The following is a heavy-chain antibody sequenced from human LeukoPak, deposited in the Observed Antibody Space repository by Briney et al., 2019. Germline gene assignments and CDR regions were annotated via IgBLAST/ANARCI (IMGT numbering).Heavy chain of an antibody. V-gene: IGHV1-2*02. CDR1: GYIFTGYY. J-gene: IGHJ6*03. CDR3: ARDGVFRFEVGDVYYYYMDV. D-gene: IGHD2-21*02. CDR2: INPNRGDT. Sequence: ASVKVSCKASGYIFTGYYIHWVRQAPGQGLEWMGWINPNRGDTKYAQKFQGRVTMTRDTSNNTVYMDLTRLIFDDTAMYYCARDGVFRFEVGDVYYYYMDVWGKGTTV.